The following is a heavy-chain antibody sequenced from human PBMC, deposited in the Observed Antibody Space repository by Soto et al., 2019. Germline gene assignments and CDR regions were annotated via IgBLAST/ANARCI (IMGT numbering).Heavy chain of an antibody. D-gene: IGHD6-6*01. CDR2: VYYTGST. J-gene: IGHJ6*03. Sequence: PSETLSLTCRVSGGSMSGYYWSCIRQAPGKGLGWIGYVYYTGSTNYNPSLQSRVTISVDTSNKQFALSLRLVTAADTTVYFCAGSIAVPSSHMD. CDR3: AGSIAVPSSHMD. CDR1: GGSMSGYY. V-gene: IGHV4-59*01.